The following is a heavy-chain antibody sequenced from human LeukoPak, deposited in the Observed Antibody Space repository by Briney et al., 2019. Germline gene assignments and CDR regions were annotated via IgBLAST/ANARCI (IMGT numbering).Heavy chain of an antibody. CDR1: GFTLSSYW. CDR2: INSDGSST. Sequence: GGSLRLSCAASGFTLSSYWMHWVRQAPGKGLVWVSRINSDGSSTSYADSVKGLFTISRDNAKNTLYLQMNSLRAEDTGVYYCARIASHSSSWYDGGYWGQGTLVTVYS. V-gene: IGHV3-74*01. D-gene: IGHD6-13*01. CDR3: ARIASHSSSWYDGGY. J-gene: IGHJ4*02.